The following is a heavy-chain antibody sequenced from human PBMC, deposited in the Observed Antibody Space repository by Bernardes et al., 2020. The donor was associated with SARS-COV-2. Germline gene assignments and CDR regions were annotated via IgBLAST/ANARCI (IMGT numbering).Heavy chain of an antibody. CDR1: GASIRSTNYY. CDR3: AGSSCGIDCYIGGLRSWDYGMDV. Sequence: SDTLALTCTVSGASIRSTNYYWGWIRQSTGKELEWIGSVYSRGHSYYNPSLQSRVRASVDTSKNQFSLRLSFVTAADTAVYYCAGSSCGIDCYIGGLRSWDYGMDVWGQGTTVTVSS. J-gene: IGHJ6*02. CDR2: VYSRGHS. D-gene: IGHD2-21*02. V-gene: IGHV4-39*01.